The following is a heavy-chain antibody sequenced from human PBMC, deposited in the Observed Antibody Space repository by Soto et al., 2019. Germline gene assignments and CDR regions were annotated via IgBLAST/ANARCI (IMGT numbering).Heavy chain of an antibody. V-gene: IGHV3-9*01. D-gene: IGHD2-2*01. CDR1: GFSFVDSA. CDR3: VKDLFRAGPAAIFDF. Sequence: GGSLRLSCTASGFSFVDSAMHWVRQAPGKGLEWVSGITFNSDTIAYADSVQGRFTISRDNAKNSLSLQMNSLRAEDTALYFCVKDLFRAGPAAIFDFWGPGTLVTVSS. J-gene: IGHJ5*01. CDR2: ITFNSDTI.